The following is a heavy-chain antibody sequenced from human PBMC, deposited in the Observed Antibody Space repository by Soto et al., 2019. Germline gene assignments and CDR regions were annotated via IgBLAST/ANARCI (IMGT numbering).Heavy chain of an antibody. CDR3: ARDFSGKNDAFDI. CDR2: ISAYNGNT. J-gene: IGHJ3*02. CDR1: GYTFTSYG. D-gene: IGHD3-10*01. Sequence: GASVKVSCKASGYTFTSYGISWVRQAPGQGLEWMGWISAYNGNTNYAQKLQGRVTMTTDTSTSTAYMELRSLRAEDTAVYYCARDFSGKNDAFDIWGQGTVVTVSS. V-gene: IGHV1-18*01.